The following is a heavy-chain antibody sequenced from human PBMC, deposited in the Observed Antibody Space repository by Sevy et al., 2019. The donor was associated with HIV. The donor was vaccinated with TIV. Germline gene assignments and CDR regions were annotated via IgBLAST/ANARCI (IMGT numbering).Heavy chain of an antibody. CDR2: IHGGGTT. CDR3: ARTPIGNYVDYFDY. D-gene: IGHD1-7*01. J-gene: IGHJ4*02. Sequence: GGSLRLSCAPSGFIVTSNYMSWVRQAPGKGLEWVSVIHGGGTTQYADSVKGRFTISRDNSKNTLYLQMNTLRAEDTAVYYCARTPIGNYVDYFDYWGQGTLVTVSS. CDR1: GFIVTSNY. V-gene: IGHV3-53*01.